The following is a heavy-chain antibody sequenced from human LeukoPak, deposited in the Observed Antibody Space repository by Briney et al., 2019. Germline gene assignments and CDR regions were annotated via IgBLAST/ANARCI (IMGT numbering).Heavy chain of an antibody. CDR2: ISSSSSYI. J-gene: IGHJ4*02. D-gene: IGHD2-2*01. V-gene: IGHV3-21*01. CDR1: GFTFSSYS. CDR3: ARGERGLYCSSTSCYPVL. Sequence: AGGSLRLSCAASGFTFSSYSMNWVRQAPGKGLEWVSSISSSSSYIYYAHSVKGRFTISRDNAKNSLYLQMNSLRAEDTAVYYCARGERGLYCSSTSCYPVLGGQGTLVTVSS.